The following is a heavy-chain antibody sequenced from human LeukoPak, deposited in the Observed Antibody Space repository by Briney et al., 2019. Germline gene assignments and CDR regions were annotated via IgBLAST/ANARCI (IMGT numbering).Heavy chain of an antibody. CDR3: ANGYAFDY. V-gene: IGHV4-34*01. D-gene: IGHD5-18*01. CDR2: INHSGST. J-gene: IGHJ4*02. CDR1: GGSFSGYY. Sequence: SETLSLTCAVYGGSFSGYYWGWIRQPPGKGLEWIGEINHSGSTNYNPSLKSRVTISVDTSKNQFSLRLSSVTAADTAVYYCANGYAFDYWGQGTLVTVSS.